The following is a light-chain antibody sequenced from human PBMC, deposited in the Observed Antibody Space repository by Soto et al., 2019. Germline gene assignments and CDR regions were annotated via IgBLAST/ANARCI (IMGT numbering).Light chain of an antibody. CDR2: EVS. J-gene: IGLJ2*01. CDR1: SSDIGGYNY. V-gene: IGLV2-8*01. CDR3: SSYAGNSVV. Sequence: QSALIQPPSASGSPGQSVTISCTGTSSDIGGYNYVSWYQQNPGKAPKLIIFEVSKRPSGVPDRFSGSKSGNTASLTVSGLQAEDEADYFCSSYAGNSVVFGGGTKLTVL.